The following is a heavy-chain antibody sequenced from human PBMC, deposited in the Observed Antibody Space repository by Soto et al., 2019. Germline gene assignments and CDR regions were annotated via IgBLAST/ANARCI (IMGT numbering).Heavy chain of an antibody. D-gene: IGHD1-26*01. V-gene: IGHV3-30-3*01. CDR1: GFTFSSYA. Sequence: GGSLRLSCAASGFTFSSYAMHWVRQAPGKGLEWVAVISYDGSNKYYADSVKGRFTISRDNSKNTLYLQMNSLRAEDTAVYYCARDRRYSGSPYFDYRGQGTLVTVSS. J-gene: IGHJ4*02. CDR2: ISYDGSNK. CDR3: ARDRRYSGSPYFDY.